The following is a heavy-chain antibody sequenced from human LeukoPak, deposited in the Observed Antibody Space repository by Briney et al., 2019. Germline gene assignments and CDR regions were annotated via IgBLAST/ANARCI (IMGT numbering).Heavy chain of an antibody. D-gene: IGHD2-15*01. V-gene: IGHV4-38-2*02. J-gene: IGHJ4*02. CDR1: GYSISSSYY. Sequence: SETLSLTCTVSGYSISSSYYWGWIRQPPGKGLQWIGSIYYSGSTYYNPSLKSRVTISVDTSKNQFSLKLSSVTAADTAVYYCAREWRGGSCLDYWGQGTLVTVSS. CDR2: IYYSGST. CDR3: AREWRGGSCLDY.